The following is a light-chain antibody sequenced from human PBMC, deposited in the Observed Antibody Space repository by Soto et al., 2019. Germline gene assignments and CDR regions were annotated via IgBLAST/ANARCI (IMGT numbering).Light chain of an antibody. V-gene: IGKV3-20*01. CDR3: QQYGSSPLT. Sequence: EIVLTQSPGTLSLSPGERATLSCRASESVSDNYLAWYQQRSGQAPRLVLYGASSRASAVPDRFSGSGSGADFTLTIRRLEPEDFAVYYCQQYGSSPLTFGGGTKVEIK. J-gene: IGKJ4*01. CDR1: ESVSDNY. CDR2: GAS.